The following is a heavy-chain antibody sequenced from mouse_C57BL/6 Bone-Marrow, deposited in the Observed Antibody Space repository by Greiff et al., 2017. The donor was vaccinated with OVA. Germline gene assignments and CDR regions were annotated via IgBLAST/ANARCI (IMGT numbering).Heavy chain of an antibody. CDR3: ASYYGDY. J-gene: IGHJ2*01. V-gene: IGHV1-81*01. CDR1: GYTFTSYG. D-gene: IGHD1-1*01. CDR2: IYPRSGNT. Sequence: VQRVESGAELARPGASVKLSCKASGYTFTSYGISWVKQRTGQGLEWIGEIYPRSGNTYYNEKFKGKATLTADKSSSTAYMELRSLTSEDSAVYFCASYYGDYWGQGTTLTVSS.